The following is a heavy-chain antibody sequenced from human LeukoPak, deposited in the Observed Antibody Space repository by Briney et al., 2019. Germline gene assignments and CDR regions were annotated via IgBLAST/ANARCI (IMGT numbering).Heavy chain of an antibody. Sequence: PSETLSLTCTVSGGSISSSSYYWGWIRQPPGKGLEWIGSIYYSGSTYYNPSLKSRVTISVDTSKNQFSLRLSSVTAADTALYYCARRYSSSPFNYFDPWDQGTLVTVSS. CDR2: IYYSGST. CDR1: GGSISSSSYY. J-gene: IGHJ5*02. V-gene: IGHV4-39*01. D-gene: IGHD6-6*01. CDR3: ARRYSSSPFNYFDP.